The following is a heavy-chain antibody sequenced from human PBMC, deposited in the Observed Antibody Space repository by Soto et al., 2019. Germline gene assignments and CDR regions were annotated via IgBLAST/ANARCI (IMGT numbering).Heavy chain of an antibody. J-gene: IGHJ6*02. D-gene: IGHD3-10*01. Sequence: GESLKISCKGSGYSFTSYWISWVRQMPGKGLEGMGRIDPSDSYTNYSPSFQGHVTISADKSISTAYLQWSSLKASDTAMYYCARIYGSGSYYYYYGMDVWGQGTTVTVSS. CDR2: IDPSDSYT. CDR3: ARIYGSGSYYYYYGMDV. CDR1: GYSFTSYW. V-gene: IGHV5-10-1*01.